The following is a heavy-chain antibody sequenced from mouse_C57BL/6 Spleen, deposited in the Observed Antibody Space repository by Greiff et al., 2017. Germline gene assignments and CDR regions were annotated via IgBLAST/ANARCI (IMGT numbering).Heavy chain of an antibody. CDR1: GYTFTSYW. V-gene: IGHV1-64*01. CDR2: IHPNSGST. CDR3: AGYYYYADFAY. Sequence: QVQLQQPGAELVKPGASVKLSCKASGYTFTSYWMHWVKQRPGQGLELIGMIHPNSGSTNYNEKFKSKATLTVDKSSSTAYMQLSSLTSEDSAVYYCAGYYYYADFAYWGQGTLVTVSA. J-gene: IGHJ3*01. D-gene: IGHD1-1*01.